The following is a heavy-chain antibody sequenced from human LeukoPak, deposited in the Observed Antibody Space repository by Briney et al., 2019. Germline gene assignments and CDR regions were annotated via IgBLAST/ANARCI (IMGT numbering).Heavy chain of an antibody. V-gene: IGHV1-18*01. CDR1: GYTFTSYG. J-gene: IGHJ4*02. Sequence: ASVKVSCKASGYTFTSYGISWVRQAPGQGLEWMGRISAYNGNTNYAQKLQGRVTMTTDTSTSTAYMELRSLRSDDTAVYYCARHHAIVVVTADFDYWGQGTLVTVSS. D-gene: IGHD2-21*02. CDR3: ARHHAIVVVTADFDY. CDR2: ISAYNGNT.